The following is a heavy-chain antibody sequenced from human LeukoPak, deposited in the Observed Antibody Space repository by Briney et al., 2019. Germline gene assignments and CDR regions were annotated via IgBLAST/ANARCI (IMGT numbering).Heavy chain of an antibody. CDR3: ARPLLGYCSSTSCYASGFDP. V-gene: IGHV1-8*01. J-gene: IGHJ5*02. D-gene: IGHD2-2*01. CDR1: GYTFTSYD. CDR2: MNPNSGNT. Sequence: ASVKVSCKASGYTFTSYDINWVRQATGQGLEWMGWMNPNSGNTGYAQKFQGRVTMTRNTSISTAYMELSSLRSEDTAVYYCARPLLGYCSSTSCYASGFDPWGQGTLVTVSS.